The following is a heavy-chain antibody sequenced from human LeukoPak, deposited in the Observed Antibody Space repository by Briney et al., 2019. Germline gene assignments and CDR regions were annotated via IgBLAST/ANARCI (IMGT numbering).Heavy chain of an antibody. CDR2: IYYSGST. Sequence: PSETLSLTCSVSGGSISSYYWSWLRQPPGKGLEWIGYIYYSGSTNYNPSLKSRVTISVDTSKNQFSLKLNSVTAADTAVYYCARDRMRAFYYYDSSGDHDAFDIWGQGTMVTVSS. CDR1: GGSISSYY. D-gene: IGHD3-22*01. CDR3: ARDRMRAFYYYDSSGDHDAFDI. V-gene: IGHV4-59*01. J-gene: IGHJ3*02.